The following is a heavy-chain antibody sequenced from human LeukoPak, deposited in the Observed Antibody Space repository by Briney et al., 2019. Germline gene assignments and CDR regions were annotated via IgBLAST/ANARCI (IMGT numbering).Heavy chain of an antibody. CDR2: IIPIFGTA. Sequence: SVKVSCKAPGGTFSSYAISWVRQAPGQGLEWMGGIIPIFGTANYAQKFQGRVTITADESTGTAYMDLSSLRSEDTAVYYCARGGVQLERFDYWGQGTLVTVSS. V-gene: IGHV1-69*01. D-gene: IGHD1-1*01. CDR3: ARGGVQLERFDY. CDR1: GGTFSSYA. J-gene: IGHJ4*02.